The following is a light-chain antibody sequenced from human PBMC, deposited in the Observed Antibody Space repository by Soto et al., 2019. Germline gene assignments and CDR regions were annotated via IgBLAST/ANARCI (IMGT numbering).Light chain of an antibody. V-gene: IGLV2-14*01. J-gene: IGLJ1*01. CDR1: SSDVGRYNY. CDR3: SSYTTTSTQV. CDR2: EVS. Sequence: QSALTQPASVSGSPGQSITISCTGTSSDVGRYNYVSWYQQHPGKAPKLMIYEVSNRPSGVSHRFSGSKSANTASLTISGLQAEDEADYYCSSYTTTSTQVFGTGTQLTVL.